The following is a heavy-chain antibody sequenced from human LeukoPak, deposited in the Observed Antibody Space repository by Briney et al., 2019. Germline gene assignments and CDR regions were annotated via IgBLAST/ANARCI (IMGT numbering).Heavy chain of an antibody. CDR3: ARDKIIRGYSGYDAEMHWFDP. J-gene: IGHJ5*02. Sequence: SETLSLTCTVSGGSISSHYWSWIRQPPGKGLEWIGYIYYSGSTNYNPSLKSPVTISVDTSKNQFSLKLSSVTAADTAVYYCARDKIIRGYSGYDAEMHWFDPWGQGTLVTVSS. D-gene: IGHD5-12*01. CDR2: IYYSGST. V-gene: IGHV4-59*11. CDR1: GGSISSHY.